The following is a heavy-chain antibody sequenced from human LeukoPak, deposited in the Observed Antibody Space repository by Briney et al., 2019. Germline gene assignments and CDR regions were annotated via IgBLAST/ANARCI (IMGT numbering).Heavy chain of an antibody. D-gene: IGHD6-13*01. CDR2: AFQTGTT. V-gene: IGHV4-30-2*01. J-gene: IGHJ4*02. CDR3: ASRSSSWYGLDY. Sequence: TLSLTCVVSGGSVTHGGFSWTWIRQPPGKALEWIGYAFQTGTTKYNPSLKGRVTISVDKSKNQFSLRLTSVTAADTAVYYCASRSSSWYGLDYWGQGTLVTVSS. CDR1: GGSVTHGGFS.